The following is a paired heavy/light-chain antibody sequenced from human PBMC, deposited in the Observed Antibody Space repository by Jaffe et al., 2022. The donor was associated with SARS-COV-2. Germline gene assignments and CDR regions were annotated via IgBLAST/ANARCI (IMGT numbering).Heavy chain of an antibody. CDR1: GGSISGSSYY. D-gene: IGHD2-2*01. J-gene: IGHJ3*02. Sequence: QLQLQESGPGLVKPSETLSLTCTVSGGSISGSSYYWGWIRQPPGKGLEWIGSIYYSGRTYYNPSLKSRVTISVDTSKNQFSLKLRSVTAADTAVYYCASAMPAFDIWGQGTMVTVSS. CDR3: ASAMPAFDI. V-gene: IGHV4-39*01. CDR2: IYYSGRT.
Light chain of an antibody. CDR1: QSVSSSY. J-gene: IGKJ2*01. CDR3: QQYGYSPPYT. V-gene: IGKV3-20*01. Sequence: EIMLTQSPGTLSLSPGERATLSCRASQSVSSSYLAWYQQKPGQAPRLLIYGASSRATGFPDRFSGSGSGTDFTLTISRLEPEDFAVYYCQQYGYSPPYTFGQGTKLEIK. CDR2: GAS.